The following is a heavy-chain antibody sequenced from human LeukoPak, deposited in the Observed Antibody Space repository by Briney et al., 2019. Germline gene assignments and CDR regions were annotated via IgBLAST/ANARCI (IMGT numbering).Heavy chain of an antibody. CDR3: ARGLVVVTMTSSIMDV. CDR1: GGSISSSSYY. D-gene: IGHD3-22*01. V-gene: IGHV4-39*01. Sequence: PSETLSLTCTVSGGSISSSSYYWGWIRQPPGKGLEWIGSIYYSGSTYYNPSLKSRVTISVDTSKNQFSLRLSSVTAADTAVYYCARGLVVVTMTSSIMDVWGQGTTVTVSS. J-gene: IGHJ6*02. CDR2: IYYSGST.